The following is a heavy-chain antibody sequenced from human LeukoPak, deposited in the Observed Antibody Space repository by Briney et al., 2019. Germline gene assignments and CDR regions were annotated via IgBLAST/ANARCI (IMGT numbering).Heavy chain of an antibody. D-gene: IGHD6-19*01. CDR3: ARHVDSSGWYRSYFDY. CDR1: GGSISSSNYY. J-gene: IGHJ4*02. Sequence: PSETLSLTCTVSGGSISSSNYYWGWIRQPPGKGLEWIGSIYKSGSTYHNPSLKSRVTISVDTSKNQFSLKLSSVTAADTAVYYCARHVDSSGWYRSYFDYWGQGTLVSVSS. CDR2: IYKSGST. V-gene: IGHV4-39*01.